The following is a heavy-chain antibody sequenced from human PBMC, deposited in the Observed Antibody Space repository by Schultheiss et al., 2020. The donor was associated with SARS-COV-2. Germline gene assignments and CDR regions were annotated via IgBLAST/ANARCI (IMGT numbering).Heavy chain of an antibody. CDR1: GFTFSSYG. Sequence: GESLKISCAASGFTFSSYGMHWVRQAPGKGLEWVAVISYDGSNKYYADSVKGRFTISRDNSKNTLYLQMNSLRAEDTAVYYCAKTGNYDFWSGYRYYYGMDVWGQDHGHRLL. J-gene: IGHJ6*02. CDR2: ISYDGSNK. V-gene: IGHV3-33*05. CDR3: AKTGNYDFWSGYRYYYGMDV. D-gene: IGHD3-3*01.